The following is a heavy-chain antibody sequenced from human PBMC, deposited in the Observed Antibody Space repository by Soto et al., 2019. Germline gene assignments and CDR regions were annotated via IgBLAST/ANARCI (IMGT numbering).Heavy chain of an antibody. CDR2: VSAYNGDT. D-gene: IGHD1-26*01. V-gene: IGHV1-18*04. CDR3: AREGVVGSTDWFDP. CDR1: GYTFTSYR. J-gene: IGHJ5*02. Sequence: WASVKVSCKASGYTFTSYRIVWVRHAPGQGPQWMGWVSAYNGDTKYAQRLQGRVTLTTDTSTSTAYMELRSLRSDDTAVYYCAREGVVGSTDWFDPWGQGTLVTVSS.